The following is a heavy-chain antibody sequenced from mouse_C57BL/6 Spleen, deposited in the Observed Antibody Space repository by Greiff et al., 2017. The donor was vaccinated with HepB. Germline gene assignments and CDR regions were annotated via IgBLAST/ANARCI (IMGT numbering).Heavy chain of an antibody. Sequence: EVMLVESGGGLVKPGGSLKFSCAASGFTFSSYAMSWVRQTPEKRLEWVATISDGGSYTYYPNNVKGRYTISRDNAENNLYLQLSHLKSEDTAVYYGARGARLRFCFDYWGQGTTLTVSS. CDR2: ISDGGSYT. J-gene: IGHJ2*01. V-gene: IGHV5-4*03. CDR1: GFTFSSYA. D-gene: IGHD2-4*01. CDR3: ARGARLRFCFDY.